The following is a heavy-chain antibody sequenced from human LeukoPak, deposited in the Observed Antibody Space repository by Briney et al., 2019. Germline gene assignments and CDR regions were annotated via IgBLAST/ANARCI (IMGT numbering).Heavy chain of an antibody. V-gene: IGHV3-9*01. CDR2: ISWNGGSI. J-gene: IGHJ5*02. D-gene: IGHD6-19*01. CDR1: GFTFDGYA. CDR3: AKSGYSSGWLNWFDP. Sequence: GRSLRLSCAASGFTFDGYAMHWVRQAPGKGLEWVSGISWNGGSIGYADSVKGRFTISRDNAKNSLYLQMNSLRAEDTALYYCAKSGYSSGWLNWFDPWGQGTLVTVSS.